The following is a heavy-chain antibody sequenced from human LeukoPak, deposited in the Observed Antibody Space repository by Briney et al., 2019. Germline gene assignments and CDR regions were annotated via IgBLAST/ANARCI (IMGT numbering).Heavy chain of an antibody. D-gene: IGHD3-3*01. V-gene: IGHV4-59*08. Sequence: SETLSLTCTLSGGSISTYYWSWIRQPPGKGLEWIGYIYYSGSTNYNPSLKSRVTISVDTSKNQFSLQLTSVTAADTAVYYCARGVVHHDFWSGVGDYWGQGTLVTVSS. CDR3: ARGVVHHDFWSGVGDY. CDR2: IYYSGST. CDR1: GGSISTYY. J-gene: IGHJ4*02.